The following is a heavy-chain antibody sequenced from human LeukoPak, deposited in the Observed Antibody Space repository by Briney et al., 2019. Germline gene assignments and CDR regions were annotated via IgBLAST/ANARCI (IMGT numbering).Heavy chain of an antibody. CDR2: IWYEGSNK. V-gene: IGHV3-33*01. Sequence: GGSLRLSCAPSGFTFSSYGMHWGRPAPGGGVGWVAVIWYEGSNKYSADSVKGRFTISGDNSKNTLYRQMNSLRAEDTAVYYCARGGVLPALDAFDIWGQGTMVTVSS. J-gene: IGHJ3*02. CDR1: GFTFSSYG. D-gene: IGHD2-2*01. CDR3: ARGGVLPALDAFDI.